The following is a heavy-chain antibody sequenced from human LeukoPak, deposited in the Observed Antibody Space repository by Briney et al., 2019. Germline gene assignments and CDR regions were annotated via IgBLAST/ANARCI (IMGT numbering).Heavy chain of an antibody. CDR1: GFTVSSNY. CDR2: IYSGGST. J-gene: IGHJ4*02. CDR3: ARDYDFWSGYHN. V-gene: IGHV3-66*02. Sequence: GGSLRLSCAASGFTVSSNYMSWVRQAPGKGLEWVSVIYSGGSTYYADSVKGRFTISRDNSKNTLYLQMNSLRAEDTAVYYCARDYDFWSGYHNWGQGTLVTVSS. D-gene: IGHD3-3*01.